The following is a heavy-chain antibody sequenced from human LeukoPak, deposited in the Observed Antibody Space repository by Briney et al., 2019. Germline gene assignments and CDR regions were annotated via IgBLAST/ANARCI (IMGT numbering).Heavy chain of an antibody. D-gene: IGHD3-22*01. CDR2: IYYSGST. V-gene: IGHV4-59*01. J-gene: IGHJ3*02. CDR3: ARGQGYYYDSRGYYAFDI. Sequence: SETLSLTCTVSGGSISSYYWSWIRQPPGKGLEWIGYIYYSGSTNYNPSLKSRVTISVDTSKNQFSLKLSSVTAADTAVYYCARGQGYYYDSRGYYAFDIWGQGTMVTVSS. CDR1: GGSISSYY.